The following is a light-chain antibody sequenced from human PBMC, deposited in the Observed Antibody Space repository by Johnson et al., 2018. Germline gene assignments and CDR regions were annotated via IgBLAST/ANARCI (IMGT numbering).Light chain of an antibody. CDR2: ENN. V-gene: IGLV1-51*02. J-gene: IGLJ1*01. CDR3: GTWDSSLSAGNV. Sequence: CSGSSSNTGNNYVSWYQQLPGTAPKLLIYENNKRPSGIPDRFSGSKSGTSATLGITGLQTGDEADYYCGTWDSSLSAGNVFGTGTKVTVL. CDR1: SSNTGNNY.